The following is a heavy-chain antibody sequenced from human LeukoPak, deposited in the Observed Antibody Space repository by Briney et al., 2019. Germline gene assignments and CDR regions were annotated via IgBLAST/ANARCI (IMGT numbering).Heavy chain of an antibody. J-gene: IGHJ4*02. CDR1: GGSLRNYY. CDR2: VYSSGST. CDR3: ARTTPNGSADY. D-gene: IGHD2-8*01. Sequence: SETLSLTCTVSGGSLRNYYWSWIRQPPGKGLERIASVYSSGSTDYNTSLKSRVTISVDTSKNQFSLRLSSVTAADTAVYYCARTTPNGSADYWGQGTLVTVSS. V-gene: IGHV4-59*08.